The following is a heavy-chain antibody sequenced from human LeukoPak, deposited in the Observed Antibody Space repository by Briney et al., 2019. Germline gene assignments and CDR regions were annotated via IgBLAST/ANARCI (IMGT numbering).Heavy chain of an antibody. CDR1: GGSISSYH. CDR2: IYYSGST. Sequence: SETLSLTCTVSGGSISSYHWSWIRQSPGKGLEWIGHIYYSGSTNYNPSLKSRVTISLDTSKNQFSLKLSSVTAADTAVYYCARMSSGWASIFDYWGQGTLVTVSS. V-gene: IGHV4-59*01. J-gene: IGHJ4*02. CDR3: ARMSSGWASIFDY. D-gene: IGHD6-19*01.